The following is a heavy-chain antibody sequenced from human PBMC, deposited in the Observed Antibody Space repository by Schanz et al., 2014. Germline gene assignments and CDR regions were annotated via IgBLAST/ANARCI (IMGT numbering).Heavy chain of an antibody. J-gene: IGHJ4*02. CDR2: INGYNGHT. V-gene: IGHV1-18*01. CDR3: ARSGSSNWYCFDY. CDR1: GYTFSSYG. D-gene: IGHD6-13*01. Sequence: QVQLVQSGAEVKKPGASVKVSCKASGYTFSSYGITWVRQAPGQGLEWMGWINGYNGHTLYAQKFQGRVTMTTDTTTSTSYMELTSLRFDDTAVYYCARSGSSNWYCFDYWGQGTLVTVSS.